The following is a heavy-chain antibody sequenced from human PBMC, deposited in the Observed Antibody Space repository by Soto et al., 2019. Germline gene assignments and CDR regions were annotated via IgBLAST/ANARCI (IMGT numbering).Heavy chain of an antibody. D-gene: IGHD4-17*01. V-gene: IGHV3-30*18. CDR2: ISYDGSNK. J-gene: IGHJ4*02. Sequence: QVQLVESGGGVVQPGRSLRLSCAASGFTFSSYGMHWVRQAPGKGLEWVAVISYDGSNKYYADSVKGRFTISRDNSKNPLYLQMHSLRAEDTAVYYCAKDRQGGPKRDYYGDYDLGRFPPPSSDWGQGTLVTVSS. CDR1: GFTFSSYG. CDR3: AKDRQGGPKRDYYGDYDLGRFPPPSSD.